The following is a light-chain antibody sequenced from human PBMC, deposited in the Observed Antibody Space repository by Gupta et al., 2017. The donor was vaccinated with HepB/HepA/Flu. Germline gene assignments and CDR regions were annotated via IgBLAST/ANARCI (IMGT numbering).Light chain of an antibody. CDR1: SSNIGAGYD. CDR3: QSYDNRLGGRV. V-gene: IGLV1-40*01. J-gene: IGLJ3*02. CDR2: ANT. Sequence: SAVTQPPSVSGAPGQRVTISCTGSSSNIGAGYDVHWYQHVPGTAPKLIMFANTNRPSGVPDRFSASKSGPAASLAITGLQADDEADYYCQSYDNRLGGRVFGGGTKLTVL.